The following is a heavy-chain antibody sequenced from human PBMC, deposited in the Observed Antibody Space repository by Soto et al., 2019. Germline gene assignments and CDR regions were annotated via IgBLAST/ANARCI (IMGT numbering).Heavy chain of an antibody. Sequence: ASVKVSCKASGYTFTSCGISWVRRAPGQGLEWMGWISAYNGNTNYAQKLQGRVTMTTDPSTSTAYMELRSLRSDDTAVYYCARDRRQYSHDYWGQGTLVTVSS. CDR1: GYTFTSCG. CDR3: ARDRRQYSHDY. J-gene: IGHJ4*02. D-gene: IGHD5-18*01. V-gene: IGHV1-18*01. CDR2: ISAYNGNT.